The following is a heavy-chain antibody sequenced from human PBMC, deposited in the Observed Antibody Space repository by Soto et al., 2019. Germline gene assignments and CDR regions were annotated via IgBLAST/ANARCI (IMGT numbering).Heavy chain of an antibody. J-gene: IGHJ4*02. D-gene: IGHD3-9*01. CDR2: ISSSSSTI. Sequence: EVQLVESGGGLVQPGGSLRLSCAASGFTFSSYSMNWVRQAPGTGLEWVSYISSSSSTIHYADSVQGRFTISGDNDMNSLNLQMYSLRAEDTAVYYCAGEDVNDILTGPRVDYWGPGTLVTVSS. CDR1: GFTFSSYS. V-gene: IGHV3-48*01. CDR3: AGEDVNDILTGPRVDY.